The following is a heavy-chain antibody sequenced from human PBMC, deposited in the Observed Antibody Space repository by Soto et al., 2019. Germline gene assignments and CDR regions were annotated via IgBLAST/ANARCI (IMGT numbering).Heavy chain of an antibody. Sequence: EVQLVESGGGLVQPGGSLRLSCAASGFTFSSYSMNWVRQAPGKGLEWVSYISSSSSTIYYADSVKGRFTISRDNXKXXLYLQMNSLRDEDTAVYYCAREGYSSGWYRYYFDYWGQGTLVTVSS. D-gene: IGHD6-19*01. CDR2: ISSSSSTI. V-gene: IGHV3-48*02. J-gene: IGHJ4*02. CDR3: AREGYSSGWYRYYFDY. CDR1: GFTFSSYS.